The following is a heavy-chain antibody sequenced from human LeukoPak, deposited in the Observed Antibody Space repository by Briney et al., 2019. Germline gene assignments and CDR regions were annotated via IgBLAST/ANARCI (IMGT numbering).Heavy chain of an antibody. V-gene: IGHV1-46*01. J-gene: IGHJ6*02. D-gene: IGHD6-13*01. Sequence: ASVKVSCKSSGYTFTSYYMHWVRQAPGQGLEWIGIINPSDGSTSYAQKFQGRVTMTRDTSTSTVYMELSSLRSEDTAVYYCARTGYIAAAGTYYGMDVWGQGTTVTVSS. CDR1: GYTFTSYY. CDR2: INPSDGST. CDR3: ARTGYIAAAGTYYGMDV.